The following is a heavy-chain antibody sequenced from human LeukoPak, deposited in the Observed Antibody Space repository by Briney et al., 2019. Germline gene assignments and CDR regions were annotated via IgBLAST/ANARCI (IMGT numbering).Heavy chain of an antibody. CDR2: INAGNGNT. CDR3: AREGYSYADFDY. J-gene: IGHJ4*02. V-gene: IGHV1-3*03. Sequence: ASVKVSCKASGYTFTSYAMHWVRQAPGQRLEWMGWINAGNGNTKYSQEFQGRVTITRDTSASTAYMELSSLRSEDMAVYYCAREGYSYADFDYWGQGTLVTVSS. CDR1: GYTFTSYA. D-gene: IGHD5-18*01.